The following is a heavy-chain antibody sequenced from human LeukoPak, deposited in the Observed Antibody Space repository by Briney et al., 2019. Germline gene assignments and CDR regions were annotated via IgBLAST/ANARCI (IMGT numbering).Heavy chain of an antibody. CDR2: IHYSGST. CDR3: ARQVYSSSWSYYFEY. Sequence: SETLSLTCAVSGGSISTYYWSWIRQPPGRGLEWIGSIHYSGSTSYNSSLKSRVTISVDTSKNQFSLKLSSVTPADTAVYYCARQVYSSSWSYYFEYWGQGTLVTVSS. V-gene: IGHV4-59*01. CDR1: GGSISTYY. J-gene: IGHJ4*02. D-gene: IGHD6-13*01.